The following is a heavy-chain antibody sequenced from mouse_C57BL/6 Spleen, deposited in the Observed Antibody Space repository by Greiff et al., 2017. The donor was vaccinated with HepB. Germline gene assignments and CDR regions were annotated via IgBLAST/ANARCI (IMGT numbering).Heavy chain of an antibody. CDR3: GGSSGYGFAY. CDR2: ISSGSGTI. Sequence: DVKLVESGGGLVKPGGSLKLSCAASGFTFSDYGMHWVRQAPEKGLEWVAYISSGSGTIYYADTVKGRFTISRDNAKHTLFLQMTSLRAEDTAMYYCGGSSGYGFAYWGQGTLVTVSA. CDR1: GFTFSDYG. J-gene: IGHJ3*01. V-gene: IGHV5-17*01. D-gene: IGHD3-2*02.